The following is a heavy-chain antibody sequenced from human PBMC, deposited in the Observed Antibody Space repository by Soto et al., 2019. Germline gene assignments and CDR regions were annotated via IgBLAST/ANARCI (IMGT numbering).Heavy chain of an antibody. J-gene: IGHJ5*02. CDR3: AKGKSTGDIDWFDP. CDR1: GFTLQNYA. D-gene: IGHD3-10*01. CDR2: LIGGHYGT. Sequence: PGRSLRLTCTASGFTLQNYAMAWVRQAPGKGLEWVSTLIGGHYGTAYSYSVKGRFTVSRDKSKNCLYLQMNSLGVEDTAMYFCAKGKSTGDIDWFDPWGQGSLVTVSS. V-gene: IGHV3-23*01.